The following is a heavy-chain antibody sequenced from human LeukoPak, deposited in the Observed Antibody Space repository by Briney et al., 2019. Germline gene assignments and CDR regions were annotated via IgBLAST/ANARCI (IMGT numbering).Heavy chain of an antibody. CDR3: ASLPDYYDSSGSSLTVDY. D-gene: IGHD3-22*01. J-gene: IGHJ4*02. CDR1: GFTFDDYT. Sequence: GGSLRLSCAASGFTFDDYTMHWVRQAPGKGLEWVSLISWDGGSTYYADSVKGRFTISRDNAKNSLYLQMNSLRDEDTAVYYCASLPDYYDSSGSSLTVDYWGQGTLVTVSS. V-gene: IGHV3-43*01. CDR2: ISWDGGST.